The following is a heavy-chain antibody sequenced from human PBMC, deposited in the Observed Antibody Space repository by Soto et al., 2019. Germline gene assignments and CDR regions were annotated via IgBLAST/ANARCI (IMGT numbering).Heavy chain of an antibody. D-gene: IGHD6-13*01. J-gene: IGHJ4*02. CDR2: MDPNSGNT. V-gene: IGHV1-8*01. CDR1: GYTFTSYD. CDR3: ARGPISSSWHDFDY. Sequence: ASVKVSCKASGYTFTSYDINWVRQATGQGLEWMGWMDPNSGNTGYAQKFQGRVTMTRNTSISTAYMELSSLRSEDTAVYYCARGPISSSWHDFDYWGQGTLVTVSS.